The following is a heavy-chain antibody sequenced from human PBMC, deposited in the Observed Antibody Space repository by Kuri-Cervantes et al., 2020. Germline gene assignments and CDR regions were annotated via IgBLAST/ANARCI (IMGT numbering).Heavy chain of an antibody. Sequence: ASVKVSCKASGYTFTSYYMHWVRQAPGQGLEWMGIINPSGGSTNYAQKFQGRVTMTRDTSTSTVYMELSSLRSEDTAVYYCAKDGPGYGEDFDYWGQGTLVTVSS. CDR1: GYTFTSYY. D-gene: IGHD4-17*01. J-gene: IGHJ4*02. V-gene: IGHV1-46*01. CDR2: INPSGGST. CDR3: AKDGPGYGEDFDY.